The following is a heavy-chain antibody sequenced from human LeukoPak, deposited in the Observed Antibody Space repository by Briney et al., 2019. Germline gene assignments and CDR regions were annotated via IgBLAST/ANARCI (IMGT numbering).Heavy chain of an antibody. CDR1: GFTFSSYG. V-gene: IGHV3-33*01. CDR3: ARDRYYDILTGYSGDYFDY. Sequence: GGSLRLSCAASGFTFSSYGMHWVRQAPGKGLEWVAVIWYDGSNKYYADSVKGRFTISRDNSKNTLYVQMNSLRAEDTAVYYCARDRYYDILTGYSGDYFDYWGQGTLVTVSS. D-gene: IGHD3-9*01. CDR2: IWYDGSNK. J-gene: IGHJ4*02.